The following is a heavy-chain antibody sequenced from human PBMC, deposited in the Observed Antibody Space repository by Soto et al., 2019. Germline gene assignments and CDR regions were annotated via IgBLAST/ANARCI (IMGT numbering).Heavy chain of an antibody. V-gene: IGHV3-7*05. Sequence: EVQLVESGGGLVQPGGSLRLSCAASGFTFSSYWMSWVRQAPGKGLEWVANIKQDGSEKYYVDSVKGRFTISRDNAKNSLYLQMNSLRAEDTAVYYCARDRDGNDGGYGYWGQGTLVTVSS. CDR1: GFTFSSYW. CDR2: IKQDGSEK. CDR3: ARDRDGNDGGYGY. J-gene: IGHJ4*02. D-gene: IGHD1-1*01.